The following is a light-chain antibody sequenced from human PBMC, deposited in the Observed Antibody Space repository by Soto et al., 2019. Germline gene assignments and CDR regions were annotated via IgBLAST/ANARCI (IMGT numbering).Light chain of an antibody. J-gene: IGKJ4*01. CDR2: AAS. CDR3: QRYYKAPFT. Sequence: DIQVTQHPSSLSASVGDRVTITCRASQGIKNYLAWYQQKPGETPKLLIYAASTLESGIPPRFSGSETGKDFTLTINNLQPEDVATYDCQRYYKAPFTFGGGTKVEIK. V-gene: IGKV1-27*01. CDR1: QGIKNY.